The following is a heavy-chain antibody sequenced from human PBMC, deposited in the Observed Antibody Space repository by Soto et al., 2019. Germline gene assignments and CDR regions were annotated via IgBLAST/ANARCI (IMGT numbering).Heavy chain of an antibody. CDR2: VYFSGNT. Sequence: SETLSLTCTVSGASINSTSYYRGWIRQPPGKGLEWIGSVYFSGNTYYNPSLQSRLTISVDTSKNQFSLKLSSVTAADSAVYFCARQIRYTYGYFPRYIDYWGQGALVTVSS. CDR3: ARQIRYTYGYFPRYIDY. J-gene: IGHJ4*02. D-gene: IGHD5-18*01. V-gene: IGHV4-39*01. CDR1: GASINSTSYY.